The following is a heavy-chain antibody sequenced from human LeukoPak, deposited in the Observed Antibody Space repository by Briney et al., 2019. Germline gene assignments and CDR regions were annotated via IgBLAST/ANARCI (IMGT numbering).Heavy chain of an antibody. CDR3: VRDGAGSLDGAFDI. V-gene: IGHV3-48*03. D-gene: IGHD1-1*01. CDR2: SSNNVATI. J-gene: IGHJ3*02. Sequence: GSLRLSCAASGFTFSGYAINWVRQAPGKGLEWVSYSSNNVATIYFADSVKGRFTISRDNATNSLYMQMNRLRAQETALYYCVRDGAGSLDGAFDIWGQGTIVSVAS. CDR1: GFTFSGYA.